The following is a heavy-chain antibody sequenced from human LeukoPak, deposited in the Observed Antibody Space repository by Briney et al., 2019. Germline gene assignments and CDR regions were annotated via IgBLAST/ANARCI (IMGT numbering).Heavy chain of an antibody. D-gene: IGHD6-6*01. J-gene: IGHJ4*02. V-gene: IGHV4-59*08. Sequence: SETLSLTCTVSGGSISTYYWSWIRQPPGKGLEWIGYIYYSGSTNYNPSLKSRVTISVDTSKNQFSLKLSSVTAADTAVYYCARHTRGEYSSSPSFDYWGQGTLVTVSS. CDR3: ARHTRGEYSSSPSFDY. CDR2: IYYSGST. CDR1: GGSISTYY.